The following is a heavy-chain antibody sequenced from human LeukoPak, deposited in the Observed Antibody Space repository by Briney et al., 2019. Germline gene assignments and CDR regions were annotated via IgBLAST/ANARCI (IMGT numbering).Heavy chain of an antibody. J-gene: IGHJ3*02. CDR2: ISSSSSYI. V-gene: IGHV3-21*01. CDR3: AREYCSGGSCYNDAFDI. Sequence: GGSLRLSCAASEFTFSSYSMNWVRQAPGKGLEWVSSISSSSSYIYYADSVKGRFTISRDNAKNSLYLQMNSLRAEDTAVYYCAREYCSGGSCYNDAFDIWGQRTMVTVSS. CDR1: EFTFSSYS. D-gene: IGHD2-15*01.